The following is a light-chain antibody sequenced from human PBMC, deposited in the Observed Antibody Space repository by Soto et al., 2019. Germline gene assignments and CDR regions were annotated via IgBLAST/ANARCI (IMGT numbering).Light chain of an antibody. CDR1: QSVSSNY. CDR2: GAS. CDR3: QQYGISPRT. Sequence: ETVLTQSPGTLSLSPGQRATLSCRASQSVSSNYLAWYQQKPGQAPRLLIHGASTRATGIPDRFSGSGSGTDFTLTISRLEPEDFAVYSCQQYGISPRTFGQGTKVDSK. J-gene: IGKJ1*01. V-gene: IGKV3-20*01.